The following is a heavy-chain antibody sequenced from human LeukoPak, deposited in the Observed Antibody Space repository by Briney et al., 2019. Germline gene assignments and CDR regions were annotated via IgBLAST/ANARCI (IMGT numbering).Heavy chain of an antibody. CDR3: ARGGDCYSSENDAFDI. CDR1: GYTFTCYY. V-gene: IGHV1-2*02. J-gene: IGHJ3*02. CDR2: SNPNSGGT. Sequence: GASVNVSCKASGYTFTCYYMHWVRHAPGQGLEWMGWSNPNSGGTNYAQKFQGRVTMTRDTYISTAYMELSRLRSDDTAVYYCARGGDCYSSENDAFDIWGQGTMVSVSS. D-gene: IGHD2-21*02.